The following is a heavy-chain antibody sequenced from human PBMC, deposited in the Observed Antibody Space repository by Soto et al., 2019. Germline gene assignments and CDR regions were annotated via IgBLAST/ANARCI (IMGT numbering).Heavy chain of an antibody. CDR3: AKDIMLNKWLQFVY. Sequence: EVQLLESGGGLVQPGGSLRLSCAASGFTFSSYAMSWVRQAPGKGLEWVSAISDSGGYTYYADSVKGRFTISRDNSRNTLYLQMNSLRAEDTAVYYCAKDIMLNKWLQFVYWGQGTLVTVSS. CDR2: ISDSGGYT. D-gene: IGHD3-16*01. J-gene: IGHJ4*02. V-gene: IGHV3-23*01. CDR1: GFTFSSYA.